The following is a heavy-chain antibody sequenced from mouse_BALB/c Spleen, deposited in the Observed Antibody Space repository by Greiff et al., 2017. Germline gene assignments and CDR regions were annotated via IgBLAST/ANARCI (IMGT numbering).Heavy chain of an antibody. J-gene: IGHJ2*01. D-gene: IGHD2-4*01. V-gene: IGHV1S81*02. CDR3: ARSVGHYYDYLDD. Sequence: VQLQQPGAELVKPGASVKLSCKASGYTFTSYWMHWVKQRPGQGLEWIGEINPSNGRTNYNEKFKSKATLTVDKSSSTAYMQLSSLTSEDSAVYYCARSVGHYYDYLDDGGQGTTLTVSS. CDR2: INPSNGRT. CDR1: GYTFTSYW.